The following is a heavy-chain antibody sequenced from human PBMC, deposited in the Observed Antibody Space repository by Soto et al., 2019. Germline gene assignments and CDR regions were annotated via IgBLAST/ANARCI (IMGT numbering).Heavy chain of an antibody. CDR1: GGTFSSYA. J-gene: IGHJ4*02. V-gene: IGHV1-69*13. Sequence: ASVKVSCKASGGTFSSYAISWVRQAPGQGLEWMGGIIPIFGTANYAQKFQGRVTITADESTSTAYMELSGLRSEDTAVYYCARGVGEGVTPGGWYSYWGQGTLVTVSS. CDR3: ARGVGEGVTPGGWYSY. CDR2: IIPIFGTA. D-gene: IGHD6-19*01.